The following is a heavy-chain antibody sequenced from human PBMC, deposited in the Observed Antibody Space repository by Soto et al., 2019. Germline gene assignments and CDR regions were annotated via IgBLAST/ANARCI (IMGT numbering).Heavy chain of an antibody. CDR2: IYSGGYT. Sequence: EVQLVESGGGLIQPGGSLRLSCAVSGFTVSNNYMSWVRQAPGKGLEGVSVIYSGGYTAYGDSVKGRFTISRDNSKNTLSLQKTSREADDTAVFSWGTQPGGGGYWGQGTLVTVSS. V-gene: IGHV3-53*01. CDR3: GTQPGGGGY. CDR1: GFTVSNNY. D-gene: IGHD2-2*01. J-gene: IGHJ4*02.